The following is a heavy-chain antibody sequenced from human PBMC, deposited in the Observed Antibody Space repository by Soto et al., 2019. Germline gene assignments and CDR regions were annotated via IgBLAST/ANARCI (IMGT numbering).Heavy chain of an antibody. V-gene: IGHV4-31*03. CDR2: IYYRGST. Sequence: QVQLQESGPGLVKPSQTLSLTCTVSGGSISSGGYYWSWIRQHPGKGLEWIGYIYYRGSTYYNPSLKSRVTISVDTSKNQFSLKLSSVTAADMAVYYCARDRAAEDYYYGMDVWGQGTTVTVSS. J-gene: IGHJ6*02. CDR1: GGSISSGGYY. D-gene: IGHD6-13*01. CDR3: ARDRAAEDYYYGMDV.